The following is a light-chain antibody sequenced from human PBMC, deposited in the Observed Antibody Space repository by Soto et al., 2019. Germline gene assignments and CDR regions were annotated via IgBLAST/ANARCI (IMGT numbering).Light chain of an antibody. CDR1: QSVSSY. J-gene: IGKJ5*01. CDR3: QQRSNWLT. V-gene: IGKV3-11*01. Sequence: EIVLTQSPATLSLSPGERATLSCRASQSVSSYLAWYQQKPGQAPRLLIYDASNSATGIPARFSGSGSGTDFTLTSSSLEPDDFAVYYCQQRSNWLTFGQGTRLEIK. CDR2: DAS.